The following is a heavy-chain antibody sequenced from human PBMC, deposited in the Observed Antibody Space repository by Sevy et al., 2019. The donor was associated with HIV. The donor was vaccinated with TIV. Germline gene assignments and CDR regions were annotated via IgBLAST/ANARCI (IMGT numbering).Heavy chain of an antibody. CDR1: GFTFSNFA. Sequence: GGSLRLSCAASGFTFSNFAMHWVRQAPGKGLEWVAITSYDGSSSYYADSVKGRFTISRDNSKHTLYLQMNSLTVEDTAVYYCATDDRDNSGYHFTYWGQGTLVTVSS. CDR3: ATDDRDNSGYHFTY. V-gene: IGHV3-30-3*01. D-gene: IGHD3-22*01. CDR2: TSYDGSSS. J-gene: IGHJ4*02.